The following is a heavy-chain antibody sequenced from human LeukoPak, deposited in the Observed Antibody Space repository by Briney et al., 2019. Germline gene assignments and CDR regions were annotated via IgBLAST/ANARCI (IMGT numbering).Heavy chain of an antibody. CDR1: GFTFNINW. CDR3: ARDSRDY. CDR2: IKHDGSEE. V-gene: IGHV3-7*01. Sequence: GGSLRLSCAASGFTFNINWMTWVRQAPGKGLEWVAKIKHDGSEEYYVDSVKGRFTISRDNAKNSLYLQMNSLRAEDTAVYYCARDSRDYWGQGTLVTVSS. J-gene: IGHJ4*02.